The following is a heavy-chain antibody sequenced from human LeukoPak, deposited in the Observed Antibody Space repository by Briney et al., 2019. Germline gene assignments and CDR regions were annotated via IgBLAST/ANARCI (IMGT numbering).Heavy chain of an antibody. CDR2: INPNSGGT. CDR3: ATRGRIVATILDDAFDT. V-gene: IGHV1-2*06. D-gene: IGHD5-12*01. Sequence: GASVKVSCKASGYTFTGYYMHWVRQAPGQGLEWMGRINPNSGGTNYAQKFQGRVTMTRDTSISTAYMELSRLRSDDTAVYYCATRGRIVATILDDAFDTWGQGTMVTVSS. J-gene: IGHJ3*02. CDR1: GYTFTGYY.